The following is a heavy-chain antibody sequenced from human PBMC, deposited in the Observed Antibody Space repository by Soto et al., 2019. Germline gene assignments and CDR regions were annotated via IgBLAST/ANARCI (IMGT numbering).Heavy chain of an antibody. Sequence: GESLKISCKASGYSFTDYWITWVRQMPGKGLEWMGRIDPRDSQSNYSPSFQGHVTISADKSSSTAYLQWNSLKASDTAMYYCARTGYGNRLDPWGQGTLVTVSS. CDR1: GYSFTDYW. D-gene: IGHD3-10*01. J-gene: IGHJ5*02. CDR3: ARTGYGNRLDP. CDR2: IDPRDSQS. V-gene: IGHV5-10-1*01.